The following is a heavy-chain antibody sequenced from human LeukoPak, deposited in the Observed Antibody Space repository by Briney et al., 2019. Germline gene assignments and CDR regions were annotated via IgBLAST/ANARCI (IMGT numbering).Heavy chain of an antibody. V-gene: IGHV5-51*01. D-gene: IGHD2-2*01. Sequence: GESLKISCKAFGYNFVSYWIGWVRQMPGKGLEWMGIIYPGDSETRYSPSFQGQVTISADKSISTAYLQWSSLKASDTAMYYCARTSGVVVPAAIEAFDIWGQGTMVTVSS. J-gene: IGHJ3*02. CDR3: ARTSGVVVPAAIEAFDI. CDR2: IYPGDSET. CDR1: GYNFVSYW.